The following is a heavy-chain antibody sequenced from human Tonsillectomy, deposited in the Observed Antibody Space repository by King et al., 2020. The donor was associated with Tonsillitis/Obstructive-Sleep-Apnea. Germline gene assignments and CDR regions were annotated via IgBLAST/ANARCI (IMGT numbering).Heavy chain of an antibody. CDR1: GGSISSGGYY. V-gene: IGHV4-31*03. CDR3: ARDLLIGYCSSTSCSGEDV. J-gene: IGHJ6*02. CDR2: IYYSGST. Sequence: QLQESGPGLVKPSQTLSLTCTVSGGSISSGGYYWSWIRQHPGKGLEWIGYIYYSGSTYYNPSLKSRVTISVDTSKNQFSLKLSSVTAADTAVYYCARDLLIGYCSSTSCSGEDVWGQGTTVTVSS. D-gene: IGHD2-2*01.